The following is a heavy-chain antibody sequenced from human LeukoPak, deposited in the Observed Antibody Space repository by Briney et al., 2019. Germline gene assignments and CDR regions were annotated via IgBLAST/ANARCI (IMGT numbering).Heavy chain of an antibody. D-gene: IGHD3-9*01. CDR3: AKDLYDILTGYYADLFDY. CDR2: ISGSGGST. Sequence: GGSLRLSCAASGFTFSSYAMSWVRQAPGKGLEWVSAISGSGGSTYYADSVKGRFTISRDNSKNTLYLQMNSLRAEDTAVYYCAKDLYDILTGYYADLFDYWGQGTLVTVSS. J-gene: IGHJ4*02. V-gene: IGHV3-23*01. CDR1: GFTFSSYA.